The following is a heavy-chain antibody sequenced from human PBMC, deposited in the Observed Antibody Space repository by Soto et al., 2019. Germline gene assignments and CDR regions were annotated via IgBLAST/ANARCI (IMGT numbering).Heavy chain of an antibody. CDR3: ARGGHIAVVTASFDN. D-gene: IGHD2-21*02. Sequence: QVQLVQSGAEVRKPGASVKVSCRPSGYTFNTYYLHWLRQAPGQALEWMGVIHPSGGGTTYAQKFLGRVTVTRETSTTTALMEFSSLRSDDTAVYYCARGGHIAVVTASFDNWGQGPLVTVSS. CDR1: GYTFNTYY. CDR2: IHPSGGGT. V-gene: IGHV1-46*02. J-gene: IGHJ4*02.